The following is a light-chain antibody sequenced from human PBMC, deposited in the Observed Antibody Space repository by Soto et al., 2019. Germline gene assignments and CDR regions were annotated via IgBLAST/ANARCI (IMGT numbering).Light chain of an antibody. CDR3: CSYATLITVV. Sequence: QSALTQPASVSGSPGQSITISCTGTFSDVGSYNLVSWYQQHPGKAPKLMIYEDTKRPSGVSNRFSGSKSGYTASLTISGLQAEDEADYYCCSYATLITVVFGGGTKLTVL. CDR2: EDT. CDR1: FSDVGSYNL. V-gene: IGLV2-23*01. J-gene: IGLJ2*01.